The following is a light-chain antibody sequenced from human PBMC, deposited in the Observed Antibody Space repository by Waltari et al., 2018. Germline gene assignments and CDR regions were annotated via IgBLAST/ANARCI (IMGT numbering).Light chain of an antibody. Sequence: ESVLTQSPGTLSLSPGERATLSCRASQSISYLAWYQQKGGQAPRLLIYDASRRTHGVPDRVSGSGSGTDCTLSISRLEPEDSAVYYCQQYGNSPVSFGGGTRVEIK. CDR1: QSISY. CDR2: DAS. V-gene: IGKV3-20*01. J-gene: IGKJ4*01. CDR3: QQYGNSPVS.